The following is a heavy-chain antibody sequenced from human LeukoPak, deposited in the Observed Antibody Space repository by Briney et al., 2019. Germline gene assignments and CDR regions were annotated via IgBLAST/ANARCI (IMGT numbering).Heavy chain of an antibody. CDR2: ITSSSSYA. Sequence: GGSLRLSCAASGFTFNMNWDRQAPGKRLEWVSSITSSSSYAFYADSVKGRFTISRDNAKSSLYLQMNNLRAEDTAVYYCARDPYSGHYGNDYYYYMDVWGKGTTVTISS. D-gene: IGHD5-12*01. CDR1: GFTFN. J-gene: IGHJ6*03. CDR3: ARDPYSGHYGNDYYYYMDV. V-gene: IGHV3-21*01.